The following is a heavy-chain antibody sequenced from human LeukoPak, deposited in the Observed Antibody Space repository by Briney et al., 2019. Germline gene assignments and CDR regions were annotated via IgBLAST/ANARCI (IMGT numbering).Heavy chain of an antibody. CDR3: ARDLLLWFGESS. CDR1: GYTFTGYY. CDR2: INPNSGGT. Sequence: ASVKVSCKASGYTFTGYYMHWVRQAPGQGHEWMGWINPNSGGTNYAQKFQGRVTMTRDTSISAAYMELSRLRSDDTAVYYCARDLLLWFGESSWGQGTLVTVSS. J-gene: IGHJ5*02. D-gene: IGHD3-10*01. V-gene: IGHV1-2*02.